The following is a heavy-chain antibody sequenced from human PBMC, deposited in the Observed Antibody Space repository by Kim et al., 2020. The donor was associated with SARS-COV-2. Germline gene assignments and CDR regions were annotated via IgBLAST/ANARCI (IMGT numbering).Heavy chain of an antibody. Sequence: AQKFQERVTITRDMSTSTAYMELSSLRSEDTAVYYCAADSTYCGGDCLDYWGQGTLVTVSS. CDR3: AADSTYCGGDCLDY. J-gene: IGHJ4*02. V-gene: IGHV1-58*01. D-gene: IGHD2-21*02.